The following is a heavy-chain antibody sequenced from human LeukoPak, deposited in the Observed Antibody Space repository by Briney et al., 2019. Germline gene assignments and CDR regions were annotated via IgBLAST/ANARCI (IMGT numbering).Heavy chain of an antibody. CDR3: ARGGGRSRVFDY. CDR2: IYHSGST. V-gene: IGHV4-4*02. J-gene: IGHJ4*02. Sequence: PSETLSLTCVVSGASVSTNNWWTWVRQAPGKGLEWIGSIYHSGSTYYNPSLKSRVTISVDTSKNQFSLKLSSVTAADTAVYYCARGGGRSRVFDYWGQGTLVTVSS. CDR1: GASVSTNNW. D-gene: IGHD1-26*01.